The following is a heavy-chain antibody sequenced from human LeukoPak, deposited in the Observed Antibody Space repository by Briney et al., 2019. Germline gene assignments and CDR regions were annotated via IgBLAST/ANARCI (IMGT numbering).Heavy chain of an antibody. D-gene: IGHD6-19*01. J-gene: IGHJ4*02. V-gene: IGHV3-74*01. Sequence: PGGSLRLSCAASGFTFSSSWMHWVRQGPGKGLVWVSRINNDGSGTNYADSVKGRSTISRDNAKNTLYLQMNSLRAEDTAVYYCASKITAVYWGQGTLVTVSS. CDR3: ASKITAVY. CDR2: INNDGSGT. CDR1: GFTFSSSW.